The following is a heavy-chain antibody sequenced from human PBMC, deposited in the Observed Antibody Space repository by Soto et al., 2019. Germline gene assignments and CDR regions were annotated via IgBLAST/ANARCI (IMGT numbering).Heavy chain of an antibody. V-gene: IGHV4-34*01. J-gene: IGHJ6*02. CDR2: INHSGST. CDR3: ARSRSSRWSGMYYYYYGMDV. CDR1: GGSFSGYY. Sequence: SETLSLTCAVYGGSFSGYYWSWIRQPPGKGLEWIGEINHSGSTNYNPSLKSRVTISVDTSKNQFSLKLSSVTAADTAVYYCARSRSSRWSGMYYYYYGMDVWGQGTTVTVSS. D-gene: IGHD6-13*01.